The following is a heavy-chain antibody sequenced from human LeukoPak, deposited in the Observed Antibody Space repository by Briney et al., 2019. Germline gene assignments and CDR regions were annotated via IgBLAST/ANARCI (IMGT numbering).Heavy chain of an antibody. V-gene: IGHV5-51*01. Sequence: GESLKISCKGSGYTFTNYWIGWVRQMPGKGLEWMRIIYPGDSTTTYSPSFQGQITISADKSISTAYLQWSSLKASDTAIYYCALHPAQGSGSLDFWGQGTLVTVSS. D-gene: IGHD3-10*01. CDR2: IYPGDSTT. CDR3: ALHPAQGSGSLDF. J-gene: IGHJ4*02. CDR1: GYTFTNYW.